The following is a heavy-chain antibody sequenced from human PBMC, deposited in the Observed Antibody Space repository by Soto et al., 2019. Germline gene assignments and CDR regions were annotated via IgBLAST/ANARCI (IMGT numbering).Heavy chain of an antibody. CDR1: GYTFTGYY. D-gene: IGHD3-3*01. CDR3: ARTYGVEADYGMDV. J-gene: IGHJ6*02. V-gene: IGHV1-2*04. CDR2: INPNSGGT. Sequence: QVQLVQSGAEVKKPGASVKVSCKASGYTFTGYYMHWVRQAPGQGLEWMGWINPNSGGTNYAQKFQGWVTMTRDTXXSTAYMELSRRRSDDTAVYYCARTYGVEADYGMDVWGQGTTVTVSS.